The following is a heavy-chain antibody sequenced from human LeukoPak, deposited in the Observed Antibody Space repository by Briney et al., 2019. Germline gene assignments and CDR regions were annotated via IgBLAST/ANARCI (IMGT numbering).Heavy chain of an antibody. D-gene: IGHD3-10*01. CDR2: INPDGSRI. V-gene: IGHV3-74*01. J-gene: IGHJ2*01. Sequence: GESLRLSCAASGFTFSNYWMHWVRQAPGKGLVWVSRINPDGSRISYADSVQGRFTISRDNAKNTVYLQMNSLRAEDTAVYYCARVGTGSWYFDLWGRGTLVTFSS. CDR1: GFTFSNYW. CDR3: ARVGTGSWYFDL.